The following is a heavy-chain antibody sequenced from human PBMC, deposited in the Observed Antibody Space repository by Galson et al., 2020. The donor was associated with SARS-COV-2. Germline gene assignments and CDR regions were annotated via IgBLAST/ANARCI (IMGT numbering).Heavy chain of an antibody. Sequence: GESLKISCAASGFTFSNAWMSWVRQAPGKGLEWVGRIKSKTDGGTTDYAAPVKGRFTISRDDSTNTLYLQMNSLKTEDTAVYYCTTVQYYYGSSGYPNDAFDVLGQGTMVTVSS. D-gene: IGHD3-22*01. CDR1: GFTFSNAW. J-gene: IGHJ3*01. CDR2: IKSKTDGGTT. CDR3: TTVQYYYGSSGYPNDAFDV. V-gene: IGHV3-15*01.